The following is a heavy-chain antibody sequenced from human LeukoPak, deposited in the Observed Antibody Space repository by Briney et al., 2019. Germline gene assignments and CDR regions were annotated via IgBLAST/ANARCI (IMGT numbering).Heavy chain of an antibody. CDR3: ARGFGAVNRGPSFDY. Sequence: KPSETLSLTCTVSGGSITNYYWSWIRQPPGKGLEWIGSIHYSGSTNYNPSLKSRVTITEEKYRNEFSLKRTYIAAADTAVYYCARGFGAVNRGPSFDYWGQGTLVTVSS. V-gene: IGHV4-59*13. J-gene: IGHJ4*02. CDR2: IHYSGST. CDR1: GGSITNYY. D-gene: IGHD3-16*01.